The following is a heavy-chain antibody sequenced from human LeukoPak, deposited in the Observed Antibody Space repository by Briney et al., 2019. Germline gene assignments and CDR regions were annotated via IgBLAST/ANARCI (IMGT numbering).Heavy chain of an antibody. D-gene: IGHD2-2*01. CDR3: ARDPPPGLNHFSSIRYYYYYYMDV. CDR1: GFTFSSYW. V-gene: IGHV3-7*01. Sequence: PGGSLRLSCAASGFTFSSYWMSWVRQAPGKGLEWVANIKQDGSEKYYVDSVKGRFTISRDNAKNSLYLQMNSLRAEDTAVYYCARDPPPGLNHFSSIRYYYYYYMDVWGKGTTVTVSS. CDR2: IKQDGSEK. J-gene: IGHJ6*03.